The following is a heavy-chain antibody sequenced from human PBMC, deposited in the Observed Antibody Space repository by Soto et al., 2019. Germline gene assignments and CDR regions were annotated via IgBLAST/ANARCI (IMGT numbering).Heavy chain of an antibody. CDR3: ARGGITFTDRDAFDI. CDR1: GGSTAGSYYY. J-gene: IGHJ3*02. CDR2: IYYSGST. Sequence: SETLSLTCTVSGGSTAGSYYYWTWIRQNPGKGLEWIGYIYYSGSTHYNPSLKSRVDISVDTSKNQFSLKLSYLTAADTAIYYCARGGITFTDRDAFDIWGQGPMV. D-gene: IGHD3-10*01. V-gene: IGHV4-31*03.